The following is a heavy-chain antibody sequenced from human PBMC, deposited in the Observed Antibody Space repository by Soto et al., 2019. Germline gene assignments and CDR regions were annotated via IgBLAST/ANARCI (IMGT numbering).Heavy chain of an antibody. CDR1: GFTFTSSA. Sequence: ASVKVSCKASGFTFTSSAVQWVRQARGQRLEWIGWIVVGSGNTNYAQKFQERVTITRDMSTSTAYMELSSLRSEDTAVYYCAADQGSWAGRYYYYGMDVWGQGTTVTVSS. J-gene: IGHJ6*02. CDR3: AADQGSWAGRYYYYGMDV. D-gene: IGHD6-13*01. CDR2: IVVGSGNT. V-gene: IGHV1-58*01.